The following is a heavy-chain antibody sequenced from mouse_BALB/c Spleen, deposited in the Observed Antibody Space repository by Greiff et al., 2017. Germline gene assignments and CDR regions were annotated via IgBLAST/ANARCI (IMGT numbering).Heavy chain of an antibody. J-gene: IGHJ4*01. D-gene: IGHD2-3*01. CDR2: INSNGGST. V-gene: IGHV5-6-3*01. CDR1: GFTFSSYG. CDR3: AGEGYYYYAMDY. Sequence: EVMLVESGGGLVQPGGSLKLSCAASGFTFSSYGMSWVRQTPDKRLELVATINSNGGSTYYPDSVKGRFTISRDNAKNTLYLQMSSLKSEDTAMYYCAGEGYYYYAMDYWGQGTSVTVSS.